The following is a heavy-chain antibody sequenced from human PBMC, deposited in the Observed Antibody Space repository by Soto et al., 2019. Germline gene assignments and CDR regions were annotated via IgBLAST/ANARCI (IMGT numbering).Heavy chain of an antibody. CDR1: GFTFSDHY. V-gene: IGHV3-11*05. J-gene: IGHJ4*02. CDR2: ISTSSSYT. CDR3: ARLRLTGYFDF. Sequence: QVQLVESGGGLVKPGGSLRLSCVASGFTFSDHYMTWIRQAPGKGLEWLSYISTSSSYTNSADSVKGRFTISRDNAMNSLYLQMNSLRAEDTAVYYCARLRLTGYFDFWGQGTLLTVSS.